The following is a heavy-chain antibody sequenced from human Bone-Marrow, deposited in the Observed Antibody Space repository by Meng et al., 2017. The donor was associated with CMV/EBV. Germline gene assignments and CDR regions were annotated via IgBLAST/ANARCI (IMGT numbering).Heavy chain of an antibody. CDR1: GFTFSTYD. V-gene: IGHV3-13*01. CDR2: IGTVGDT. Sequence: GGSLRLSCTASGFTFSTYDFHWVRQPTGKGLEWVSSIGTVGDTYSIGSVKGRFIISREDAKNSVYLQMNGLRDGDTGLCYCARARSPTHFDYWGQGALVTVSS. J-gene: IGHJ4*02. CDR3: ARARSPTHFDY.